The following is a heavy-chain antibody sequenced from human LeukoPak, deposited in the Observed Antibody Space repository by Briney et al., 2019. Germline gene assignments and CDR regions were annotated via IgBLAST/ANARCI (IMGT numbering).Heavy chain of an antibody. J-gene: IGHJ3*02. CDR3: ARDQEVPQGAFDI. CDR2: IYYSGST. D-gene: IGHD1-1*01. V-gene: IGHV4-39*07. Sequence: PSETLSLTCTVSGGSISSSSYYWGWIRQPPGKGLEWIGSIYYSGSTYYNPSLKSRVTMSVDTSKNQFSLKLSSVTAADTAVYYCARDQEVPQGAFDIWGQGTMVTVSS. CDR1: GGSISSSSYY.